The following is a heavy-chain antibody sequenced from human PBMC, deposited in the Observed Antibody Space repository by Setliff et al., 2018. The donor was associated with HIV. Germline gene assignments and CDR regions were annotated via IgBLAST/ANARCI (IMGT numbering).Heavy chain of an antibody. CDR2: INHSGAT. CDR3: AGGPGTTSIDY. Sequence: SETLSLTCAVYGGSFSGYYWTWIRQPPGKGLEWIGEINHSGATNYNLSLESRVTISVDTSRNQFSLELISVTAADTAVYYCAGGPGTTSIDYWAQGTLVTVSS. J-gene: IGHJ4*02. D-gene: IGHD1-26*01. CDR1: GGSFSGYY. V-gene: IGHV4-34*01.